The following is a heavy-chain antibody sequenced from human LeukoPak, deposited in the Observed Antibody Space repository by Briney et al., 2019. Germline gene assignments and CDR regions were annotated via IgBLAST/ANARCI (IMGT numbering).Heavy chain of an antibody. V-gene: IGHV3-30*18. D-gene: IGHD6-13*01. CDR3: AKVRGPGIAAAATDY. CDR2: ISYDGSNK. Sequence: PGESLRLSCGASGFTFSSSAMSWVRQAPGKGLEWVAVISYDGSNKYYADSVKGRFTISRDNSKNTLYLQMNSLRAEDTAVYYCAKVRGPGIAAAATDYWGQGTLVTVSS. CDR1: GFTFSSSA. J-gene: IGHJ4*02.